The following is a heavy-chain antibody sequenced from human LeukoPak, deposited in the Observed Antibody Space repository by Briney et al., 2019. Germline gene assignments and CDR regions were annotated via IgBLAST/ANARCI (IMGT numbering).Heavy chain of an antibody. D-gene: IGHD2-2*01. CDR2: ISWGGGST. Sequence: GGSLRLSCTASGFAFDEHGMSWVRQVPGKGLDWVSGISWGGGSTGYADPLRGRFTISRDNAKNSLYLQMDSLRAEDTALYYCARAPITSPFYFDYWGQGTLVTVSS. CDR3: ARAPITSPFYFDY. CDR1: GFAFDEHG. V-gene: IGHV3-20*04. J-gene: IGHJ4*02.